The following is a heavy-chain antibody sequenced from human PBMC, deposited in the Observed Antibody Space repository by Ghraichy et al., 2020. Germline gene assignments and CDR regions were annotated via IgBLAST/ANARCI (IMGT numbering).Heavy chain of an antibody. J-gene: IGHJ6*02. CDR3: ARASRVVRFYYYDGMDV. Sequence: GGSLRLSCVGSGFTLSSYNMNWVRQSPGKGLEWILYITSSSRSIFYADSVKGRFTISRDNAKNSVSLQMTSLRDEDTAEYYCARASRVVRFYYYDGMDVWGQGTTVTVSS. CDR2: ITSSSRSI. D-gene: IGHD3-22*01. V-gene: IGHV3-48*02. CDR1: GFTLSSYN.